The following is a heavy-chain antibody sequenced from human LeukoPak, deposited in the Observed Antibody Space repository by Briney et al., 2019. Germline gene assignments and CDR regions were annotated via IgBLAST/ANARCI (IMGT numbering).Heavy chain of an antibody. Sequence: GGSLRLSCAASGFTFSSYGMHWVRQAPGKGLEWVAVISFDGSSKDYAESVKGRFTISRDNSKNTLYLQMNSLRVEDTAVYYCAKVADQYYYYYFYYMDVWGKGTTVTVSS. J-gene: IGHJ6*03. CDR1: GFTFSSYG. CDR3: AKVADQYYYYYFYYMDV. D-gene: IGHD2/OR15-2a*01. CDR2: ISFDGSSK. V-gene: IGHV3-30*18.